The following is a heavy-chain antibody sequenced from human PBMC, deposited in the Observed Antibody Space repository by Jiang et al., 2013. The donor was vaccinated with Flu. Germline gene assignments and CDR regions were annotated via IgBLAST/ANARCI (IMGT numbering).Heavy chain of an antibody. D-gene: IGHD4-17*01. V-gene: IGHV3-30-3*01. CDR2: ISYDGSNK. J-gene: IGHJ4*02. CDR3: ARVFTPGDYGDYFTDY. CDR1: GFTFSSYA. Sequence: QLLESGGGVVQPGRSLRLSCAASGFTFSSYAMHWVRQAPGKGLEWVAVISYDGSNKYYADSVKGRFTISRDNSKNTLYLQMNSLRAEDTAVYYCARVFTPGDYGDYFTDYWGQGTLVTVSS.